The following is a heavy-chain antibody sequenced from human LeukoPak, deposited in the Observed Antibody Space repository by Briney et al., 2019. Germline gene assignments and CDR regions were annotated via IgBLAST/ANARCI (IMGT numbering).Heavy chain of an antibody. CDR2: INPNSGVT. J-gene: IGHJ4*02. CDR3: ARGTGEGYTYGRYYFDY. CDR1: RYTFTGYY. V-gene: IGHV1-2*02. D-gene: IGHD5-18*01. Sequence: ASVKVSCKASRYTFTGYYMHWVRQAPGQGLEWMGWINPNSGVTDYAQNFQGRVTMTRDTSISTAYVELSRLRSDNTAVYYCARGTGEGYTYGRYYFDYWGQGTLVTVSS.